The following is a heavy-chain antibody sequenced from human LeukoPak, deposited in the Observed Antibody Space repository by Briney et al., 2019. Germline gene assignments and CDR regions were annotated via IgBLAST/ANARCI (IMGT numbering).Heavy chain of an antibody. D-gene: IGHD1-26*01. V-gene: IGHV3-23*01. CDR2: ISGSGAFT. CDR3: ATGSPAFDY. Sequence: GGSLRLPCAASGFTFSSYAMSWVRQAPGMGLEWVSAISGSGAFTYYADSMKGRFTISRDNSKNTLYLQMNSLRAEDTAVYYCATGSPAFDYWGQGTLVTVSS. J-gene: IGHJ4*02. CDR1: GFTFSSYA.